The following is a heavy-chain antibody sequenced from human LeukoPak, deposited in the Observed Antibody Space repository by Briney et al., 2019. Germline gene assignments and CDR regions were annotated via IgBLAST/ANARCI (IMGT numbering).Heavy chain of an antibody. CDR3: ARIRSSGSYTFYYGMDV. V-gene: IGHV2-70*01. D-gene: IGHD1-26*01. J-gene: IGHJ6*02. CDR2: IDWDDDK. CDR1: GVSLSTSGMC. Sequence: SGPPLVQPCQPLTLLCTLSGVSLSTSGMCVSWIRQPPGKALEWLALIDWDDDKYYITSPKTRLSISKDTSKNPVVLTMTIMDPVDTATYYCARIRSSGSYTFYYGMDVWGQGTTVTVSS.